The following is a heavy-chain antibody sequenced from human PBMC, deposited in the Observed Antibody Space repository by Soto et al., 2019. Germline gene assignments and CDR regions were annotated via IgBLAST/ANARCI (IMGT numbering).Heavy chain of an antibody. CDR2: ISGSGGST. D-gene: IGHD3-3*01. CDR1: GFTFSSYA. J-gene: IGHJ6*02. CDR3: AKDKAGVTIFGVVIDYGMDV. V-gene: IGHV3-23*01. Sequence: GGSLRLSCAASGFTFSSYAMSWVRQAPGKGLEWVSAISGSGGSTYYADSVKGRFTISRDNSKNTLYLQMNSLRAEDTAVYYCAKDKAGVTIFGVVIDYGMDVWGQGTTVTVSS.